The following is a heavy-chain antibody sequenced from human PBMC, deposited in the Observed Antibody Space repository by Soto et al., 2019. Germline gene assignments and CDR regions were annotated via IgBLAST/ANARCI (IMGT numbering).Heavy chain of an antibody. CDR2: ISSSSSYI. J-gene: IGHJ4*02. V-gene: IGHV3-21*01. D-gene: IGHD6-6*01. CDR3: ARDSSIAAPLDY. Sequence: PGGSLRLSCAASGFTFSSYIMNWVRQSPGKGLEWVSSISSSSSYIYYADSVKGRFTISRDNAKNSLYLQMNSLRAEDTAVYYCARDSSIAAPLDYWGQGTLVTVSS. CDR1: GFTFSSYI.